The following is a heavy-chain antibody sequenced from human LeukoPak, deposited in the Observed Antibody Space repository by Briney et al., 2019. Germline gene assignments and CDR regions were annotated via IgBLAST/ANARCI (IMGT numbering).Heavy chain of an antibody. J-gene: IGHJ4*02. D-gene: IGHD6-19*01. CDR2: ISHSGNT. V-gene: IGHV4-38-2*02. CDR1: GYSISSGYY. Sequence: SETLSLTCTVSGYSISSGYYWGWIRQPPGEGLEWIGSISHSGNTYYKPSLKSRVTISVDTFKNQFSLKLSSVTADDTALDYCAREAGSGWSNWGKGTLVTVSS. CDR3: AREAGSGWSN.